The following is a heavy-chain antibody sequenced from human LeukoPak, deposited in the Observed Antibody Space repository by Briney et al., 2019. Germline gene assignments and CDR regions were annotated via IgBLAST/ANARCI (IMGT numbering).Heavy chain of an antibody. CDR1: GFTSSSYA. CDR3: ARDVEARISAAGTFDY. J-gene: IGHJ4*02. Sequence: GGSLRLSCAASGFTSSSYAMSWVRQAPGKGLEWVSVISGLGGSTYYADSVKGRFAISRDNSKNTLWLQMNSLRADDTAIYYCARDVEARISAAGTFDYWGQGSLVTVSS. D-gene: IGHD6-13*01. V-gene: IGHV3-23*01. CDR2: ISGLGGST.